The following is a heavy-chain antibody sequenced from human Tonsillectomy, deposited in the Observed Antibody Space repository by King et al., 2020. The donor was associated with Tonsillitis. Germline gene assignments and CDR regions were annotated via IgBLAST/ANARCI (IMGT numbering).Heavy chain of an antibody. CDR3: ASGNLGELLLCRS. J-gene: IGHJ5*02. CDR2: INRDSGGT. V-gene: IGHV1-2*02. D-gene: IGHD3-16*01. Sequence: QLVQSGAEVQKPGASVKVSCKTSGYTFSGYYIHWVRQAPGQGLEWMGWINRDSGGTNYARKFQDRVTMTRDTSISTAFMELSRLRFDDTAVYYCASGNLGELLLCRSWGQGTLVTVSS. CDR1: GYTFSGYY.